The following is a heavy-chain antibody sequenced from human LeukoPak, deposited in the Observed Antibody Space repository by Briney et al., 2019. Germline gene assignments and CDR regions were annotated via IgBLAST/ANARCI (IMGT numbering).Heavy chain of an antibody. CDR1: GFTFDDYA. CDR2: ISWDGGST. V-gene: IGHV3-43D*03. D-gene: IGHD1-26*01. Sequence: PGGSLRLSCAASGFTFDDYAMHWVRQAPGKGLEWVSPISWDGGSTYYADSVKGRFTISRDNSKNSLYLQMNSLRAEDTALYYCAKEASGSYYDYWGQETLVTVSS. CDR3: AKEASGSYYDY. J-gene: IGHJ4*02.